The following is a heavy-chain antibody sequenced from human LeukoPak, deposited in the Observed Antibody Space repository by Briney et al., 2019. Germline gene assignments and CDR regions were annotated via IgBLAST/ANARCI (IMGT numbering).Heavy chain of an antibody. D-gene: IGHD3-10*01. V-gene: IGHV1-69*13. CDR2: IIPIFGTA. Sequence: SVKVSCKASGGTFSSYAISWVRQAPGQGLEWMGGIIPIFGTANYAKKFQGRVTITSDESTSTAYMELSSLRSEDTAVYYCARVITMVRGVYDAFDIWGQGTMVTVSS. J-gene: IGHJ3*02. CDR3: ARVITMVRGVYDAFDI. CDR1: GGTFSSYA.